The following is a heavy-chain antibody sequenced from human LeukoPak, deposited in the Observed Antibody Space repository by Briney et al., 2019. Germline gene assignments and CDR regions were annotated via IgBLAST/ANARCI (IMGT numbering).Heavy chain of an antibody. D-gene: IGHD4-23*01. V-gene: IGHV3-74*01. Sequence: GGSLRLSCAASGFTFSSHWMHWVRQAPGKGLVWVSRINSDGSSISYADSVKGRFTISRDNAKNTLYLQMNSLRADDTALYYCAKDWSYGGNSWKYFGSWGRGVLVTVSS. J-gene: IGHJ4*02. CDR1: GFTFSSHW. CDR3: AKDWSYGGNSWKYFGS. CDR2: INSDGSSI.